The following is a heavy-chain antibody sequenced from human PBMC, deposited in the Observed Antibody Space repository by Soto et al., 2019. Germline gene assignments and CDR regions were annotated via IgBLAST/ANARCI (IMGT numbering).Heavy chain of an antibody. J-gene: IGHJ4*02. V-gene: IGHV4-39*01. CDR3: ARPRTLAYCGGDCYSGYYFDY. CDR1: GGSISSSSYY. Sequence: SETLSLTCTVSGGSISSSSYYWGWIRQPPGKGLEWIGSIYYSGSTYYNPSLKSRVTISVDTSKNQFSLKLSSVTAADTAVYYCARPRTLAYCGGDCYSGYYFDYWGQGTLATVSS. D-gene: IGHD2-21*02. CDR2: IYYSGST.